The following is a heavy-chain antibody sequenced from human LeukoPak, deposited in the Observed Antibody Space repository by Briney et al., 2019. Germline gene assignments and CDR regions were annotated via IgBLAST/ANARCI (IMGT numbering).Heavy chain of an antibody. D-gene: IGHD2-15*01. CDR1: GFTFSSYA. Sequence: GGSLRLSCAASGFTFSSYAMSWVRQAPGKGLEWVSAISGSGGSTYYADSVKGRFTISRVNSKNTLYLQMNSLRAEDTAVYYCAKDRGGYLPHYGMDVWGQGTTVTVSS. CDR3: AKDRGGYLPHYGMDV. V-gene: IGHV3-23*01. J-gene: IGHJ6*02. CDR2: ISGSGGST.